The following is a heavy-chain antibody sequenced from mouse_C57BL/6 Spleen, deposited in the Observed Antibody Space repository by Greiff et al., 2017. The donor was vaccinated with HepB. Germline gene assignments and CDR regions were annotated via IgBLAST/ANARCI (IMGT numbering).Heavy chain of an antibody. V-gene: IGHV5-17*01. CDR2: ISSGSSTI. CDR3: AAGGNYNYYAMDY. D-gene: IGHD2-1*01. Sequence: EVQGVESGGGLVKPGGSLKLSCAASGFTFSDYGMHWVRQAPEKGLEWVAYISSGSSTIYYADTVKGRFTISRDNAKNTLFLQMTSLRSEDTAMYYCAAGGNYNYYAMDYWGQGTSVTVSS. CDR1: GFTFSDYG. J-gene: IGHJ4*01.